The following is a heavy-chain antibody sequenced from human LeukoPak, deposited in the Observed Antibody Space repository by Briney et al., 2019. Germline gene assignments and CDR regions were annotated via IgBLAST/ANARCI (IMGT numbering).Heavy chain of an antibody. J-gene: IGHJ5*02. CDR1: GGSFSGYY. CDR2: INHGGST. D-gene: IGHD2-2*01. V-gene: IGHV4-34*01. Sequence: PSETLSLTCAVYGGSFSGYYWSWLRQPPGKGLEWIGEINHGGSTNYNPSLKSRVTISVDTSKNQFSLKLSSVTAADTAVYYCARGDIVVVPAANGFDPWGQGTLVTVSS. CDR3: ARGDIVVVPAANGFDP.